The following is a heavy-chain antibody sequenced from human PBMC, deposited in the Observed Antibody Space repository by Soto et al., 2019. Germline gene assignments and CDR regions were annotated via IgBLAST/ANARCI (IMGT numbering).Heavy chain of an antibody. CDR1: GGTFSSYA. V-gene: IGHV1-69*01. CDR2: IIPIFGTA. D-gene: IGHD3-16*01. J-gene: IGHJ6*02. Sequence: QVQLVQSGAEVKKPGSSVKVSCKASGGTFSSYAISWVRQAPGQGLEWMGGIIPIFGTANYAQKFQGRVTITADESTSTAYMEMSSRRSADTAVYYCAGAIAARPGGGGYYYYGMDVWGQGTTVTVSS. CDR3: AGAIAARPGGGGYYYYGMDV.